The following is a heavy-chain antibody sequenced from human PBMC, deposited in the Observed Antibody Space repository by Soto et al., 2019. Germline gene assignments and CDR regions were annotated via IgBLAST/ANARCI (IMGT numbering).Heavy chain of an antibody. Sequence: SETLSLTCTVSGASINGFYWSWIRKSAGKGLEWIGRIYATGTTDYNPSLKSRVMMSVDTSKKQFSLKLRSVTAADTAVYYCVRDGTKTLRDWFDPWGQGISVTVSS. CDR1: GASINGFY. J-gene: IGHJ5*02. V-gene: IGHV4-4*07. D-gene: IGHD1-1*01. CDR2: IYATGTT. CDR3: VRDGTKTLRDWFDP.